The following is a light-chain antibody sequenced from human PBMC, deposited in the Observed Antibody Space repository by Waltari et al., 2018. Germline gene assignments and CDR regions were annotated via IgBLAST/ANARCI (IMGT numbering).Light chain of an antibody. CDR2: EVT. V-gene: IGLV2-8*01. J-gene: IGLJ2*01. Sequence: QSALTQPPSASGSPGQSVTISCTGTSSDVGGYNSVSWYQQHPGKAPKLMIYEVTKRPSGVPDRFPGSKSGNTASLTVSGLQAEDEAGYYCSSYAGSNKYVLFGGGTKLTVL. CDR1: SSDVGGYNS. CDR3: SSYAGSNKYVL.